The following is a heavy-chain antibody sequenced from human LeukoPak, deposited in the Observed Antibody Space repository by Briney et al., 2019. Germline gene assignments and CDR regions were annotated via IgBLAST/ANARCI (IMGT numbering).Heavy chain of an antibody. Sequence: QPGGSLRLSCVASGFTFSSYAMHWVRQAPGKGLEWVALISYDGSNKYYADSVKGRFTISRDNSKNTLYLQMNSLRAEDTAVYYCARGGVYSSGSYYLYYFDYWGQGTLVTVSS. J-gene: IGHJ4*02. CDR1: GFTFSSYA. CDR2: ISYDGSNK. V-gene: IGHV3-30-3*01. D-gene: IGHD6-19*01. CDR3: ARGGVYSSGSYYLYYFDY.